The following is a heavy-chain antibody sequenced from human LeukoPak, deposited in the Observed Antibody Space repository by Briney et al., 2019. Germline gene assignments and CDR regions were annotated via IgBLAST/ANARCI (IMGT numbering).Heavy chain of an antibody. J-gene: IGHJ4*02. CDR1: GFTFSSYA. V-gene: IGHV3-23*01. Sequence: GGSLRLSCAASGFTFSSYAMSWVRQAPGKGLEWVSAISGSGGSTHYADSVKGRFTISRDNSKNTLYLQMNSLRAEDTAVYYCAKDPAPRGSSQSPFDYWGQGTLVTVSS. CDR2: ISGSGGST. D-gene: IGHD5-12*01. CDR3: AKDPAPRGSSQSPFDY.